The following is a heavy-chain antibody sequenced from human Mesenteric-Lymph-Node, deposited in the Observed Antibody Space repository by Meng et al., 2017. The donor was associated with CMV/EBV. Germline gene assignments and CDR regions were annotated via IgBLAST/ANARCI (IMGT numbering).Heavy chain of an antibody. V-gene: IGHV4-30-4*01. CDR3: ARVPLWFGDNPAYFDY. CDR2: LYYSGST. CDR1: GYLSSGNYY. Sequence: GYLSSGNYYWSWIRQPPGKGLEWIGYLYYSGSTYYNPSLESRVTISVDTSKNQFSLNLSSVAAADTAVYYCARVPLWFGDNPAYFDYWGQGTLVTVSS. J-gene: IGHJ4*02. D-gene: IGHD3-10*01.